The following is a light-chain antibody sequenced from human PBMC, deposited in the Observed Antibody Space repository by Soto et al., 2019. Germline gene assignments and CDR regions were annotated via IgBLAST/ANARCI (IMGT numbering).Light chain of an antibody. J-gene: IGKJ2*01. Sequence: EIVLTQSPGTLSLSPGERATLSCRASQSFSGSYLGWYQQKLGQAPRLLIYDVSSRATGIPDWFSGSGSGTDFTLTISRLEPEDFAVYYCQQYGSSPGTFGQGTKLEIK. V-gene: IGKV3-20*01. CDR3: QQYGSSPGT. CDR1: QSFSGSY. CDR2: DVS.